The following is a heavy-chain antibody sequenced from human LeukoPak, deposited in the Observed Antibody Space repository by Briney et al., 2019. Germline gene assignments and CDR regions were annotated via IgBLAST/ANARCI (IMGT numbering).Heavy chain of an antibody. J-gene: IGHJ6*03. Sequence: ASVKVSCKASGYTFTSYYMHWVRQAPGQGLEWMGWINPNSGGTNYAQKFQGRVTMTRDTSISTAYMELSRLRSDDTAVYYCARDLLYSSSWYLGNMDVWGKGTTVTVSS. CDR1: GYTFTSYY. V-gene: IGHV1-2*02. CDR3: ARDLLYSSSWYLGNMDV. CDR2: INPNSGGT. D-gene: IGHD6-13*01.